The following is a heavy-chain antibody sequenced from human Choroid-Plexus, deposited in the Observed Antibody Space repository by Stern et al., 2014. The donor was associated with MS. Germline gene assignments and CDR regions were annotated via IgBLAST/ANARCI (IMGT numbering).Heavy chain of an antibody. D-gene: IGHD3-3*01. CDR2: INPNTGGT. CDR3: ARDQRGITIFGVVTDYYYLGMDV. Sequence: QLVQSGAEGKKPGASVKVSCKTSGYIFTGYYIHWVRQAPGQGLEWMAWINPNTGGTKDAQKFQGRVTMSRDTSNSTAYVELSSLTSDDTAVYYCARDQRGITIFGVVTDYYYLGMDVWGQGTTVTVSS. J-gene: IGHJ6*02. CDR1: GYIFTGYY. V-gene: IGHV1-2*02.